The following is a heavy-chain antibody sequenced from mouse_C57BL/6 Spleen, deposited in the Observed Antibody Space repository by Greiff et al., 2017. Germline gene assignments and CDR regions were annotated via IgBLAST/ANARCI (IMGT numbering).Heavy chain of an antibody. CDR1: GYTFTSYG. V-gene: IGHV1-81*01. D-gene: IGHD2-4*01. CDR2: IYPRSGNT. Sequence: VMLVESGAELARPGASVKLSCKASGYTFTSYGISWVKQRTGQGLEWIGEIYPRSGNTYYNEKFKGKATLTADKSSSTAYMVLRSLTSEDSAVYFGERRDYDEDYFDYWGQGTTLTVSS. CDR3: ERRDYDEDYFDY. J-gene: IGHJ2*01.